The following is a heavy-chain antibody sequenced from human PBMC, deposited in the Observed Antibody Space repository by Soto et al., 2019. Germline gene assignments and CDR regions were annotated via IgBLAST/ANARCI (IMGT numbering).Heavy chain of an antibody. Sequence: GGSLRLSCAASGFTFSSYGMHWVRQAPGKGLEWVAVISYDGSNKYYADSVKGRFTISRDNSKNTLYLQMNSLRAEDTAVYYCAKLGDYYDSPWGQGTLVTVSS. CDR1: GFTFSSYG. CDR2: ISYDGSNK. V-gene: IGHV3-30*18. D-gene: IGHD3-22*01. J-gene: IGHJ5*02. CDR3: AKLGDYYDSP.